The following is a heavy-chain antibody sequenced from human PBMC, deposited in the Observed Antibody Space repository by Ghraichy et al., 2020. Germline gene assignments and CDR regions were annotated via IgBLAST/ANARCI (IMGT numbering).Heavy chain of an antibody. CDR3: ARVLGWYKGNWFDP. CDR1: GGSFSGYY. J-gene: IGHJ5*02. V-gene: IGHV4-34*01. CDR2: INHSGST. D-gene: IGHD6-19*01. Sequence: SETLSLTCAVYGGSFSGYYWSWIRQPPGKGLEWIGEINHSGSTNYNPSLKSRVTISVDTSKNQFSLKLSSVTAADTAVYYCARVLGWYKGNWFDPWGQGTLVTVSS.